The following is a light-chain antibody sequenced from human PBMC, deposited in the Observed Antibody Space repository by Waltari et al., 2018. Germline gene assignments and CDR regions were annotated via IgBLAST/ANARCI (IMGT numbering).Light chain of an antibody. Sequence: EVVVTQYPDTLSLSPGETATLSCRASQNVYTNIGWYQQKPGQPPRLLIYRASSRDTGVPARFSGSGSGTEFTLTINSLQSEDFAIYYCQQYNNWRTTFGQGTRVEI. V-gene: IGKV3-15*01. J-gene: IGKJ1*01. CDR3: QQYNNWRTT. CDR2: RAS. CDR1: QNVYTN.